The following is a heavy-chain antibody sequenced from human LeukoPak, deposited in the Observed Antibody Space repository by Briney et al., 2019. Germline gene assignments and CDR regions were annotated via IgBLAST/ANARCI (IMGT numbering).Heavy chain of an antibody. CDR2: INHSGST. J-gene: IGHJ4*02. Sequence: SETLSLTCAVYGGSFSGYYWSWIRQPPGKGLEWIGEINHSGSTNYNPSLKSRVTISVDTFKNQFSLKLSSVTAADTAVYYCARTRYGSAHWGNWGQGTLVTVSS. D-gene: IGHD3-10*01. CDR1: GGSFSGYY. CDR3: ARTRYGSAHWGN. V-gene: IGHV4-34*01.